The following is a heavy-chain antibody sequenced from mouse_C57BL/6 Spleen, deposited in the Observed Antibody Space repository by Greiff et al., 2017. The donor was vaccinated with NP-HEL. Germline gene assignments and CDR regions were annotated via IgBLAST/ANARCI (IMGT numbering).Heavy chain of an antibody. D-gene: IGHD1-1*01. CDR3: ARDGSSLYAMDY. J-gene: IGHJ4*01. CDR1: GFTFSDYG. Sequence: DVHLVESGGGLVKPGGSLKLSCAASGFTFSDYGMHWVRQAPEEGLEWVAYISSGSSTIYYADTVKGRFTISRDNAKNTLFLQMTSLRSEDTAMYYCARDGSSLYAMDYWGQGTSVTVSS. V-gene: IGHV5-17*01. CDR2: ISSGSSTI.